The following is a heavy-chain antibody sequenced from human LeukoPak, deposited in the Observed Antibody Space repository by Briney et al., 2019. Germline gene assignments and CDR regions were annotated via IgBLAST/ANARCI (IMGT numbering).Heavy chain of an antibody. CDR2: ISAYNGNT. Sequence: ASVKVSCKASGYTFTSYGISWVRQAPGQGLEWMGWISAYNGNTNYAQKLQGRVTMTTDTSTSTAYMGLRSLRSDDTALYYCARDREVAEVLDYWGQGTLVTVSS. J-gene: IGHJ4*02. CDR1: GYTFTSYG. D-gene: IGHD6-19*01. V-gene: IGHV1-18*01. CDR3: ARDREVAEVLDY.